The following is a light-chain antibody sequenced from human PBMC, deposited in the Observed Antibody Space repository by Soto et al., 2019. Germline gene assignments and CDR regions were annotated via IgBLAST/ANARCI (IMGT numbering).Light chain of an antibody. V-gene: IGKV3-15*01. CDR3: QQYNNGWT. Sequence: EIVMTQSPATLSVSPGERATLSCRASQSVSSNLAWYQQKPGQAPRLLIYGASTRATGIPARFSGSGSGTEFTLTISRLQSEDFAVYYCQQYNNGWTFGQGTKVDIK. J-gene: IGKJ1*01. CDR2: GAS. CDR1: QSVSSN.